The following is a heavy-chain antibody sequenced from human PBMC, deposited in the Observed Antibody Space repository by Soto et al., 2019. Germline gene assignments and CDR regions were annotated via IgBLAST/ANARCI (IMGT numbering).Heavy chain of an antibody. J-gene: IGHJ4*02. D-gene: IGHD2-15*01. Sequence: QVQLQESGPGLVKPSGTLSLTCGVSGDSFSSSNWWTWVRQPPGKGLVWIGDILHTGHTDYSPSLRSRVTISIDTSKKEFSLTLTSVTATDTAVYYCARSPRRVGGKWYLDYWGQGALVTVSS. CDR3: ARSPRRVGGKWYLDY. V-gene: IGHV4-4*02. CDR1: GDSFSSSNW. CDR2: ILHTGHT.